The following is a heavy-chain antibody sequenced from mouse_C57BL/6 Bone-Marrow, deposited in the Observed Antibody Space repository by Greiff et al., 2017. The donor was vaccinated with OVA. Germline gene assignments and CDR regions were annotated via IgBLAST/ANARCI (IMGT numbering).Heavy chain of an antibody. J-gene: IGHJ2*01. CDR2: ISSGGSYT. CDR1: GFTFSSYG. D-gene: IGHD1-1*01. CDR3: ARHGDYGSFFDY. V-gene: IGHV5-6*01. Sequence: EVQVVESGGDLVKPGGSLKLSCAASGFTFSSYGMSWVRQTPDKRLEWVATISSGGSYTYYPDSVKGRFIISRDNAKNTLYLQMSSLKSEDTAMYYCARHGDYGSFFDYWGQGTTLTVSS.